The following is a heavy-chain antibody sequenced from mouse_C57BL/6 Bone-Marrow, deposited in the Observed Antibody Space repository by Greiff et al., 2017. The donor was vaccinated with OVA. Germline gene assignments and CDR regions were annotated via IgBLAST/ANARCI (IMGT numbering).Heavy chain of an antibody. CDR3: TREVPFYYGSSYAMDY. D-gene: IGHD1-1*01. Sequence: EVKLMESGEGLVKPGGSLKLSCAASGFTFSSYAMSWVRQTPEKRLEWVAYISSGGDYIYYADTVKGRFTISRDNARNTLYLQMSSLKSEDTAMYYCTREVPFYYGSSYAMDYWGQGTSVTVSS. CDR1: GFTFSSYA. V-gene: IGHV5-9-1*02. J-gene: IGHJ4*01. CDR2: ISSGGDYI.